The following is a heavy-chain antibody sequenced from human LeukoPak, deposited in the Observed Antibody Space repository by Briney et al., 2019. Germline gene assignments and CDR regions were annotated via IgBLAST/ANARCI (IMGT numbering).Heavy chain of an antibody. D-gene: IGHD4-17*01. CDR1: GGTFSSYA. V-gene: IGHV1-69*13. Sequence: GASVKVSCKASGGTFSSYAISWVRQAPGQGLEWMGGIIPIFGTANYAQKFQGRVTITADESTSTAYMELSSLRSEDTAVYYCARDWYDYGDYVRHLDYWGRGTLVTVSS. J-gene: IGHJ4*02. CDR2: IIPIFGTA. CDR3: ARDWYDYGDYVRHLDY.